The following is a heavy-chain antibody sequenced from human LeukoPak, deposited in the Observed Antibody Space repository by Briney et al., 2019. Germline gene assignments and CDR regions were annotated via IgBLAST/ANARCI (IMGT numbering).Heavy chain of an antibody. CDR2: IYYSGST. V-gene: IGHV4-39*07. CDR1: GGSISSSSYY. D-gene: IGHD4-17*01. J-gene: IGHJ3*02. CDR3: ARKTYGDYADAFDI. Sequence: SETLSLTCTVSGGSISSSSYYWGWIRQPPGKGLEWIGSIYYSGSTYYNPSLKSRVTISVDTSKNQFSLKLSSVTAADTAVYYCARKTYGDYADAFDIWGQGTMVTVSS.